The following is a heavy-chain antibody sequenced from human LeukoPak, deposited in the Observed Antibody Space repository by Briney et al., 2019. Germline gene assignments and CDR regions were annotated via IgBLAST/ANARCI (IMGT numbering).Heavy chain of an antibody. CDR3: ARGLWFGELDNKWFDP. Sequence: GASVKVSCKASGGTFSSYAISWVRQAPGQGLEWMEWMNPNSGNTGYAQKFQGRVTITRNTSISTAYMELSSLRSEDTAVYYCARGLWFGELDNKWFDPWGQGTLVIVS. D-gene: IGHD3-10*01. CDR1: GGTFSSYA. V-gene: IGHV1-8*03. CDR2: MNPNSGNT. J-gene: IGHJ5*02.